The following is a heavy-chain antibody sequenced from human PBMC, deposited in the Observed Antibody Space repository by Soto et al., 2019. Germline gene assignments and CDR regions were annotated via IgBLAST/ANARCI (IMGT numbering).Heavy chain of an antibody. J-gene: IGHJ5*02. V-gene: IGHV3-33*01. Sequence: GGSLRLSCAASGFTFSSYGMHWVRQAPGKGLEWVAFMWYDGSNKYYADSVKGRFTISRDNSKNTLYLQMNSLRAEDTAVYYCARYSSSSRHWFDPWGQGTLVTVSS. CDR1: GFTFSSYG. D-gene: IGHD6-13*01. CDR2: MWYDGSNK. CDR3: ARYSSSSRHWFDP.